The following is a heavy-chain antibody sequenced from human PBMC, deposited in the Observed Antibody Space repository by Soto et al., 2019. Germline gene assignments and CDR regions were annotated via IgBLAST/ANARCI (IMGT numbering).Heavy chain of an antibody. CDR2: ISYDGSDK. CDR3: ARDRSDGSSSPPSIYYYYGMDV. CDR1: GFVFSSFG. J-gene: IGHJ6*02. Sequence: GGSLRLSCAGSGFVFSSFGMHWVRQAPGKGLEWVAVISYDGSDKYYADSVKGRFTISRDSSKNTLYLQINSLRAEDTAVYYCARDRSDGSSSPPSIYYYYGMDVWGQGTTVTVSS. V-gene: IGHV3-30*03. D-gene: IGHD6-6*01.